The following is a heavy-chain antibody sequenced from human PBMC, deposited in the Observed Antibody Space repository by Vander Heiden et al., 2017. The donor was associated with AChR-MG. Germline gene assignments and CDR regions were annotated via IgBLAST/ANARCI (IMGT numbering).Heavy chain of an antibody. V-gene: IGHV3-23*01. Sequence: EVQLSESGGGLVQPGGSLRLSCPASGFTFTRDGMGWVRQAQGKGLEGVSAIRGSGGSKYYADSVKGRFTISRDNSKNTLYLQMNSLRAEDTAVYYCAKPASGWYRIDAFDIWGQGTMVTVSS. CDR2: IRGSGGSK. J-gene: IGHJ3*02. D-gene: IGHD6-19*01. CDR1: GFTFTRDG. CDR3: AKPASGWYRIDAFDI.